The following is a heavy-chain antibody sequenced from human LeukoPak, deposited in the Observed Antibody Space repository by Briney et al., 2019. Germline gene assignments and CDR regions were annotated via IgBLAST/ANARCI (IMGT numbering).Heavy chain of an antibody. Sequence: SQTLSLTCTVSGVSISSGGYYWSWIRQHPGKGLEWIGYIYYSGSTYYNPSLKSRVTISVDTSKNQFSLKLSSVTAADTAVYYCARSHGDYVAWFDPWGQGTLVTVSS. D-gene: IGHD4-17*01. CDR1: GVSISSGGYY. CDR3: ARSHGDYVAWFDP. CDR2: IYYSGST. V-gene: IGHV4-31*03. J-gene: IGHJ5*02.